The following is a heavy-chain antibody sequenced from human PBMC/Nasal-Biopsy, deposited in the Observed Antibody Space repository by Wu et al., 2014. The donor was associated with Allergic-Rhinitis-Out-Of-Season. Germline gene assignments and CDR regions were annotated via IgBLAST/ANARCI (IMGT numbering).Heavy chain of an antibody. Sequence: LRLSCAASGFTFSSYAMHWVRQAPGKGLEWVAVISYDGSNKYYADSVKGRFTISRDNSKNTLYLQMNSLRAEDTAVYYCARETRGSSGWYGRAFDIWGQGTMVTVSS. CDR3: ARETRGSSGWYGRAFDI. CDR1: GFTFSSYA. D-gene: IGHD6-19*01. CDR2: ISYDGSNK. J-gene: IGHJ3*02. V-gene: IGHV3-30*04.